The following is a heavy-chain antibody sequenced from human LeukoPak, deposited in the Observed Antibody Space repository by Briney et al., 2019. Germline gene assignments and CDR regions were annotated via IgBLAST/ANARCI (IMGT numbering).Heavy chain of an antibody. CDR1: GGSISSSSYY. D-gene: IGHD6-6*01. J-gene: IGHJ5*02. Sequence: TSETLSLTCTVSGGSISSSSYYWGWIRQPPGKGLEWIGSIYYSGSTYYNPSLKSRVTISVDTSKNQFSLKLSSVTAADTAVYYCARSIAARPRGWFDPWGQGTLVTVSS. CDR2: IYYSGST. CDR3: ARSIAARPRGWFDP. V-gene: IGHV4-39*07.